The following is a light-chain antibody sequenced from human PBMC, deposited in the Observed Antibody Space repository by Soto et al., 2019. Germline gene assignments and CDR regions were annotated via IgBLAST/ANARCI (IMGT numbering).Light chain of an antibody. CDR2: WAS. Sequence: DIVMTQSPDSLAVSLGERATINCKSSQSVLYSSNNRNYLAWYQQKPGQPPKLLIYWASTRESGVPDRFSGSGSGTDFTLTINSLQPEDFATYYCQQSYSLMTFGGGTKVDIK. V-gene: IGKV4-1*01. CDR3: QQSYSLMT. J-gene: IGKJ4*01. CDR1: QSVLYSSNNRNY.